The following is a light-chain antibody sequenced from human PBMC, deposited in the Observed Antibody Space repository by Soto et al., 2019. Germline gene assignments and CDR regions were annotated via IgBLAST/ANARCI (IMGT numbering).Light chain of an antibody. V-gene: IGKV4-1*01. Sequence: DIVMTQSPDSLAVSLGERATINCKSSQSVLHSSNSKNCLAWYQQKPGQPPKLLISWASTRESGVPDRFSGSGSGTDFTLTISSLQAEDVAVYYCQQYSSSHTFGQGTKLEIK. J-gene: IGKJ2*01. CDR3: QQYSSSHT. CDR1: QSVLHSSNSKNC. CDR2: WAS.